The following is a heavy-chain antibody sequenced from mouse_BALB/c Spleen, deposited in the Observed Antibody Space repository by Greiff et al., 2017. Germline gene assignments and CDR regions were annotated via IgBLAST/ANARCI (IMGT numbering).Heavy chain of an antibody. CDR2: IFPGTGTT. CDR1: GYTFTSYW. J-gene: IGHJ4*01. CDR3: ARRNYDYGGGAMDY. V-gene: IGHV1S132*01. Sequence: VQLQQSGAELARPGASVKLSCKTSGYTFTSYWIQWVKQRPGQGLGWIGEIFPGTGTTYYNEKFKGKATLTIDTSSSTAYMQLSSLTSEDSAVYFCARRNYDYGGGAMDYWGQGTSVTVSS. D-gene: IGHD2-4*01.